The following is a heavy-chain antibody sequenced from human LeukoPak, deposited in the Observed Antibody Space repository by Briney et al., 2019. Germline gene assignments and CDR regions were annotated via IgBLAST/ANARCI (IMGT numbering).Heavy chain of an antibody. J-gene: IGHJ4*02. V-gene: IGHV4-59*01. CDR3: ARLEGTIFSSSYFDY. CDR2: IYYSGST. D-gene: IGHD3-9*01. Sequence: SETLSLTCTVSGGSISSYYWSWIRQPPGKGLEWIGYIYYSGSTNYNPSLKSRVTISVDTSKNQFSLKLSSVTAADTAVYYCARLEGTIFSSSYFDYWGQGTLVTVSS. CDR1: GGSISSYY.